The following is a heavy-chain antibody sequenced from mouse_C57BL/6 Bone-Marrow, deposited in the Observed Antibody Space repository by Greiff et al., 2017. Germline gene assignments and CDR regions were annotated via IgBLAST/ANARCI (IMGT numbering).Heavy chain of an antibody. CDR3: ASLYYGSSYDYFDY. D-gene: IGHD1-1*01. CDR1: GFTFTDYY. Sequence: EVKLVESGGGLVQPGGSLSLSCAASGFTFTDYYMSWVRQPPGKALEWLGFIRNKANGYTTEYSASVKGRFTISRDNSQSILYRQMNALRAEDSATYYCASLYYGSSYDYFDYWGQGTTLTVSS. J-gene: IGHJ2*01. CDR2: IRNKANGYTT. V-gene: IGHV7-3*01.